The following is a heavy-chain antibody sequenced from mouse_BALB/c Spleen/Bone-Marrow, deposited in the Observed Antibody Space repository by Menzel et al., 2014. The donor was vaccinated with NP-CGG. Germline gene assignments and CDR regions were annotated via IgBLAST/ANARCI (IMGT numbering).Heavy chain of an antibody. Sequence: EVQLQQSGAELVKPGASVKLSCTASCFNIKDTYMHWVKQRPEQGLEWIGRIDPANGNTKYDPKFQGKATITADTSSNTAYLQLSSLTSEDTAVYYCARNGNYGAWFAYWGQGTLVTVSA. V-gene: IGHV14-3*02. CDR3: ARNGNYGAWFAY. CDR1: CFNIKDTY. CDR2: IDPANGNT. D-gene: IGHD2-1*01. J-gene: IGHJ3*01.